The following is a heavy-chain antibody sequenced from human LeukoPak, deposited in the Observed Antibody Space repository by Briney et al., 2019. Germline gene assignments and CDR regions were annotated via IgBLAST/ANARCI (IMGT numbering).Heavy chain of an antibody. CDR1: GGSISSSSYY. CDR2: IFHTGST. J-gene: IGHJ6*02. V-gene: IGHV4-39*07. D-gene: IGHD4-17*01. CDR3: ARDDYGDSRDYYYGMDV. Sequence: PSETLSLTCTVSGGSISSSSYYWGWIRQPPGKGLEWIGSIFHTGSTYYNLSLKSRVTISVDTSKNQFSLRLSSVTNADTAVYYCARDDYGDSRDYYYGMDVWGQGTTVTVSS.